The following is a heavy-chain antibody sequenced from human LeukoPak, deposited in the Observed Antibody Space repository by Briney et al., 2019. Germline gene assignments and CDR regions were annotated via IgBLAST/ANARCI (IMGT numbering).Heavy chain of an antibody. Sequence: GASVKVSCKASGYTFTSYYMHWVRQAPGQGLEWMGIINPSGGSTSYAQKFQGRVTMTRDTSTSTAYMELSSLRSEDTAVYYCARLDYYDSSGYYYGAFDIWGQGTMVTVSS. CDR1: GYTFTSYY. J-gene: IGHJ3*02. CDR2: INPSGGST. D-gene: IGHD3-22*01. CDR3: ARLDYYDSSGYYYGAFDI. V-gene: IGHV1-46*01.